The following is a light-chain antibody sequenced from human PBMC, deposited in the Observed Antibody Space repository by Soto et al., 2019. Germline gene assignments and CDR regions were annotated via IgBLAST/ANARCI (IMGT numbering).Light chain of an antibody. CDR2: EVS. CDR1: ESLLHSDGKTY. CDR3: MQSVQLTVT. Sequence: DIVMTQTTHSLSVTPGQPASISCKSSESLLHSDGKTYFYWYLQKPGQPPQLLIYEVSNRFSGVSDRVSGSGSGTYFTLQISRVEAEDVGVSHCMQSVQLTVTFGQGTKVEIK. V-gene: IGKV2D-29*01. J-gene: IGKJ1*01.